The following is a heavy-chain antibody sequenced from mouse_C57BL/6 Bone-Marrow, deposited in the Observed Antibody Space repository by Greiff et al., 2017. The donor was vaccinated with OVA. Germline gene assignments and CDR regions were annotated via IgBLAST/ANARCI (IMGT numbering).Heavy chain of an antibody. Sequence: VQLQQPGAELVMPGASVKLSCKASGYTFTSYWMHWVKQRPGQGLEWIGEIDPSDSYTNYNQKFKGKSTLTVDKYSRTAYMQLSSLTSEDSAVYYCAREGAPYYFDYWGQGTTLTVSS. CDR2: IDPSDSYT. CDR3: AREGAPYYFDY. J-gene: IGHJ2*01. CDR1: GYTFTSYW. V-gene: IGHV1-69*01.